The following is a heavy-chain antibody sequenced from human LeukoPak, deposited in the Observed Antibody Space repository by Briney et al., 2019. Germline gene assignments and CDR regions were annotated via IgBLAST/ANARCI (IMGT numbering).Heavy chain of an antibody. J-gene: IGHJ6*04. CDR2: ISSSGGTI. CDR3: ARADIVRTYYNYGMDV. CDR1: GFTFSSYE. D-gene: IGHD2-8*01. Sequence: GGSLRLSCAASGFTFSSYEMNWVRQAPGKGLEWVSYISSSGGTIYYADSVKGRFTISRDNAKNSLYLQMNSLRAKDTAVYYCARADIVRTYYNYGMDVWGKGTTVTVSS. V-gene: IGHV3-48*03.